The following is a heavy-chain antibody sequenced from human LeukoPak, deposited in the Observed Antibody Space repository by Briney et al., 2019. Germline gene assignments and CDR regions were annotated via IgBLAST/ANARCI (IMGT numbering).Heavy chain of an antibody. CDR3: ARDKWEYNWNYTYYYYYMDV. Sequence: NTSETLSLTCTVSGGSISSYYWSWIRQPPGKGLEWIGYIYYSGSTNYNPSLKSRVTISVDTSKNQFSLKLSSVTAADTAVYYCARDKWEYNWNYTYYYYYMDVWGKGTTVTVSS. CDR1: GGSISSYY. D-gene: IGHD1-7*01. V-gene: IGHV4-59*01. CDR2: IYYSGST. J-gene: IGHJ6*03.